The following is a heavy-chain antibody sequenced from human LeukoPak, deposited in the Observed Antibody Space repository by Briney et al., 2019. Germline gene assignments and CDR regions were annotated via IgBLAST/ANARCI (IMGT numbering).Heavy chain of an antibody. CDR2: INKDGSIT. D-gene: IGHD5-18*01. CDR1: GFTFSNYW. CDR3: ARVDTAMVGPNSD. Sequence: GGSLRLSCVASGFTFSNYWMHWVRQVPGKGPEWVSRINKDGSITNFADSVKGRFTISRDNAKNTVYLQMNSLRVEDTAVYYCARVDTAMVGPNSDWGQGTLVTVSS. V-gene: IGHV3-74*01. J-gene: IGHJ4*02.